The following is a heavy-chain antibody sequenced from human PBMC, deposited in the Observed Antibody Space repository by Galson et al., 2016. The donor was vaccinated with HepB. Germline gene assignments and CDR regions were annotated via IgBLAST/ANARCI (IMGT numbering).Heavy chain of an antibody. V-gene: IGHV2-5*02. J-gene: IGHJ5*02. CDR1: GFSLSSSGVG. CDR2: IYWDDDK. CDR3: ARETLGYCGGDCYPGGWFDP. Sequence: PALVKPTQTLTLTCTFSGFSLSSSGVGVGWIRQPPGKALEWLALIYWDDDKRYSPSLKSRLTITKDTSKNQVVLTMTNMDPVDTATYYCARETLGYCGGDCYPGGWFDPWGQGTLVTVSS. D-gene: IGHD2-21*02.